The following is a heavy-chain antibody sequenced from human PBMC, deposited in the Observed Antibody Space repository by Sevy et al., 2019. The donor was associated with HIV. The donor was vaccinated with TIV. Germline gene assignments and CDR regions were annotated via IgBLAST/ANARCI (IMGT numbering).Heavy chain of an antibody. Sequence: GGSLRLSCAASGFTFSIYTMNWVRQAPGKGLEWVSSISSSSSYMYYTDSVKGRFSISRDNAKNALFLQMNSLRAEDTAVYYCARSVGNYYGSGTYQEDWFDPWRQGTLVTVSS. CDR1: GFTFSIYT. CDR2: ISSSSSYM. V-gene: IGHV3-21*01. J-gene: IGHJ5*02. D-gene: IGHD3-10*01. CDR3: ARSVGNYYGSGTYQEDWFDP.